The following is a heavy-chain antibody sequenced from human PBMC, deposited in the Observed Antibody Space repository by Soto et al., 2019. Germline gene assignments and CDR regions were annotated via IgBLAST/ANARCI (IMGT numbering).Heavy chain of an antibody. CDR2: INSDGSTT. D-gene: IGHD3-10*01. Sequence: EVQLVESGGGLVQPGGSLRLSCAASGFTFSSYWMHWVRQAPGKGLVWVSRINSDGSTTTYAGSVKGRFTISRDNAKNTMFMQMNSLRAEDTAVYYCAREFGMGFGVRGADYWGQGTLVTVSS. J-gene: IGHJ4*02. CDR3: AREFGMGFGVRGADY. CDR1: GFTFSSYW. V-gene: IGHV3-74*01.